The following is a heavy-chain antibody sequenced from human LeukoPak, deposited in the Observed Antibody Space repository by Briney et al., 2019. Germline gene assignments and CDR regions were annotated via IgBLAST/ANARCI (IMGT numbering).Heavy chain of an antibody. CDR1: GFTFSSYT. Sequence: GGSLRLSCAASGFTFSSYTMNWVRQAPGKGLQWASTVSASSNIHYSESVKGRFTISRDNARNSLYLQMNSLRDEDTAVYYCVRDALHTAHFDYWGQGTLVTVSS. CDR3: VRDALHTAHFDY. J-gene: IGHJ4*02. V-gene: IGHV3-48*02. D-gene: IGHD5-18*01. CDR2: VSASSNI.